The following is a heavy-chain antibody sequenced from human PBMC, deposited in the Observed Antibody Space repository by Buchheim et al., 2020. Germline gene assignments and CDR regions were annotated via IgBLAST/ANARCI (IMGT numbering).Heavy chain of an antibody. V-gene: IGHV3-21*01. D-gene: IGHD5-18*01. CDR2: ITSIGTYI. J-gene: IGHJ5*02. CDR3: ARDLVDTAMAQFDL. CDR1: GFTFSSYS. Sequence: VQLVESGGGVVQPGRSLRLSCAASGFTFSSYSMNWVRQAPGKGLEWVASITSIGTYIYYADSVKGRFTISRDNAKNSLYLQMNSLRAEDTAVYYCARDLVDTAMAQFDLWGQGTL.